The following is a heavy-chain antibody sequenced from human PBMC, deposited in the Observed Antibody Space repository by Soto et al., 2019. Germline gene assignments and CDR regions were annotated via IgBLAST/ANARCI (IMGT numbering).Heavy chain of an antibody. Sequence: TLSLTCTVSGGSISSYYWSWIRQPPGKGLEWIGYIYYSGSTNYNPSLKSRVTISVDTSKNQFSLKLSSVTAADTAVYYCARAAIAAAAWGWFDPWGQGTLVTVSS. CDR2: IYYSGST. J-gene: IGHJ5*02. CDR1: GGSISSYY. CDR3: ARAAIAAAAWGWFDP. V-gene: IGHV4-59*01. D-gene: IGHD6-13*01.